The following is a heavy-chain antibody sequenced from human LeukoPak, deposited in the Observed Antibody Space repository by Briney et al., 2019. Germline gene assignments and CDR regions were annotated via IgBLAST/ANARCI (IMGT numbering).Heavy chain of an antibody. CDR2: IGRSASYM. Sequence: PGRSLRLSCAASGFTFSGHSMSWVRQAPGKGLEWVSTIGRSASYMYYADSLKGRFTISRDNAKNSLYLQMNSLRAEDTAVYYCARDAPSWSRDYWGQGTLVTVSS. J-gene: IGHJ4*02. CDR3: ARDAPSWSRDY. V-gene: IGHV3-21*01. CDR1: GFTFSGHS. D-gene: IGHD2-15*01.